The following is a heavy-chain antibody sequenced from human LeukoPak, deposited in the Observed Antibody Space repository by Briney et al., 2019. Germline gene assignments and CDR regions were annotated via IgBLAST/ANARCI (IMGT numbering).Heavy chain of an antibody. CDR1: GFTFRTYP. J-gene: IGHJ4*02. CDR2: MSYDGSTT. CDR3: AKSLEMSTIRSAFDY. D-gene: IGHD5-24*01. Sequence: GGSLRLSCAASGFTFRTYPIHWVRQAPGKGLEWVAVMSYDGSTTYYADSVKGRFTFSRDNSENTLFLQMNSLRAADSAVYYCAKSLEMSTIRSAFDYWGQGTLVTVSS. V-gene: IGHV3-30*04.